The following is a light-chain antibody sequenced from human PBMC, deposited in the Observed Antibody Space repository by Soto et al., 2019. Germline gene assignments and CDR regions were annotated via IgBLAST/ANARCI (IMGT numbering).Light chain of an antibody. V-gene: IGKV3-20*01. J-gene: IGKJ1*01. CDR2: CAS. Sequence: EIVLTQSPGTLSLSPGERATLSCRASQSVSSSYLAWYQQKPGQAPRLLIYCASSRATGIPDRFSGSGFVTDFTLTISSLEPEDFAVYYCQHYGSSPWTFGQGTKVEIK. CDR1: QSVSSSY. CDR3: QHYGSSPWT.